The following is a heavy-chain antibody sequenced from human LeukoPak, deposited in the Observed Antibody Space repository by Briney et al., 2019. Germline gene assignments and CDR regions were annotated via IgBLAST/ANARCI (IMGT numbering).Heavy chain of an antibody. J-gene: IGHJ4*02. V-gene: IGHV1-24*01. CDR2: FDPEDGET. Sequence: ASVKVSCKVSGYTLTELSMHWVRQAPGKGLEWMGGFDPEDGETIYAQKFQGRVTMTEDTSTDTAYMELSSLRSEDTAAYYCATLYGSGSYFLNWGQGTLVTVSS. D-gene: IGHD3-10*01. CDR1: GYTLTELS. CDR3: ATLYGSGSYFLN.